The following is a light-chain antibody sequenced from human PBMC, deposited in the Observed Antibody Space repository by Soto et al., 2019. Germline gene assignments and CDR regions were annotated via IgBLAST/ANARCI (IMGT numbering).Light chain of an antibody. J-gene: IGKJ1*01. Sequence: DIQMTQSPSTLSASVGDRVTXTFRASQSISSWLAWYQQKPGKAPKLLIYDASSLESGVPSRFSGSGSGTEFTLTISSLQPDDFATYYCQQYNSYWTFGQGTKVDIK. CDR1: QSISSW. V-gene: IGKV1-5*01. CDR2: DAS. CDR3: QQYNSYWT.